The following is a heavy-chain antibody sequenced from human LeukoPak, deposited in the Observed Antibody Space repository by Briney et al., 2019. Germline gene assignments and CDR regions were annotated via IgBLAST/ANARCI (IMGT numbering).Heavy chain of an antibody. D-gene: IGHD3-10*01. CDR1: GYTFTSYG. J-gene: IGHJ5*02. V-gene: IGHV1-18*01. Sequence: ASVKVSCKASGYTFTSYGISWVRQAPGQGLEWMGWISAYNGNTNYAQKLQGRVTMTTDTSTSTAYMELRSLRSEDTAVYYCAREGTYYYGSGSSDNWFDPWGQGTLVTVSS. CDR2: ISAYNGNT. CDR3: AREGTYYYGSGSSDNWFDP.